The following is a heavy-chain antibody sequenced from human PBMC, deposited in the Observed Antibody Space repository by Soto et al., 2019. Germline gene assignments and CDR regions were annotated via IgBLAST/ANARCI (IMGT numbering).Heavy chain of an antibody. Sequence: GASVKVSCKASGYTFTSYGISWVRQAPGQGLEWMGWISAYNGNTNYAQKLQGRVTMTTDTSTSTAYMELRSLRSDDTAVYYCARGANYDFWSGYYWNDYWGQGTLVTVSS. CDR1: GYTFTSYG. CDR3: ARGANYDFWSGYYWNDY. CDR2: ISAYNGNT. V-gene: IGHV1-18*01. D-gene: IGHD3-3*01. J-gene: IGHJ4*02.